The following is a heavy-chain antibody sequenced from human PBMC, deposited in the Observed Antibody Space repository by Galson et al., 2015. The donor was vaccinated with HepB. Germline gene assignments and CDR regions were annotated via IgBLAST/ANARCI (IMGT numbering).Heavy chain of an antibody. CDR3: AKDRGGLVDTNTPDC. CDR1: GFTFGYYA. V-gene: IGHV3-23*01. J-gene: IGHJ4*02. D-gene: IGHD3-16*01. CDR2: IGGSSPYT. Sequence: SLRLSCAASGFTFGYYAMSWVRQAPGKGLEWVSGIGGSSPYTTYVDSVKGRFTISRDNSKNTLYLQMNSLRDEDTAIYFCAKDRGGLVDTNTPDCWGQGTLVAVSS.